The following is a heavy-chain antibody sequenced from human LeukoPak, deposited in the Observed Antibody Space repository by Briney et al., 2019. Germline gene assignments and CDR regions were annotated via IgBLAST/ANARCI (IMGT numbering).Heavy chain of an antibody. CDR2: INHSGST. CDR1: GGSISSSNW. D-gene: IGHD1-26*01. Sequence: SETLSLTCAVSGGSISSSNWWSWVRQPPGKGLEWIGEINHSGSTNYNPSLKSRVTISVDTSKNQFSLKLSSVTAADTAVYYCARHPQWELPDIWGQGTMVTVSS. J-gene: IGHJ3*02. V-gene: IGHV4-4*02. CDR3: ARHPQWELPDI.